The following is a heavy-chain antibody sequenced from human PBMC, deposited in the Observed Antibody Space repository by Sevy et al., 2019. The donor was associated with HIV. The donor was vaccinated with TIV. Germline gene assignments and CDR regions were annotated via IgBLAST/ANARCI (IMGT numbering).Heavy chain of an antibody. CDR3: ARHVRGDDSSGMDV. D-gene: IGHD3-3*01. CDR1: GYSFTNHW. Sequence: GESLKISCKGSGYSFTNHWIAWVRQMPGRGLEWMGIIYPRDSDTTYSPSFQGQVTITADKSISTTYLQWTSLKASDTAIYYCARHVRGDDSSGMDVWGQGTTVTVSS. J-gene: IGHJ6*02. CDR2: IYPRDSDT. V-gene: IGHV5-51*01.